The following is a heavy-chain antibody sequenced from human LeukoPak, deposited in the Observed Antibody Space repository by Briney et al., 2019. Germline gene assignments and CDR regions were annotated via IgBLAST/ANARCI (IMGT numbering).Heavy chain of an antibody. CDR1: GFTFSSYG. J-gene: IGHJ3*02. CDR2: ISYDGSNK. Sequence: GGSLRLSCAASGFTFSSYGMHWVRQAPGKGLEWVAVISYDGSNKDYADSVKGRFTISRDSSKNTVYLQMNSLRVEDTAVYYCAKGYNGYDYAFDIWGQGTMVTVSS. CDR3: AKGYNGYDYAFDI. V-gene: IGHV3-30*18. D-gene: IGHD5-12*01.